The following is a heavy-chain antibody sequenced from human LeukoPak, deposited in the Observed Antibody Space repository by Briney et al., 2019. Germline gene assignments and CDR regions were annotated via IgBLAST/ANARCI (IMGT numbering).Heavy chain of an antibody. CDR3: ATETTAGTLDY. CDR2: FDPEDGEK. Sequence: ASVTVSCMVSGYILTELSMHWVRQAPGKGLEWMGGFDPEDGEKIYAQKFQGRVTMTEDTSTDTAYMELSSLRSDDTAVYYCATETTAGTLDYWGQGTLVTVSS. V-gene: IGHV1-24*01. CDR1: GYILTELS. J-gene: IGHJ4*02. D-gene: IGHD6-13*01.